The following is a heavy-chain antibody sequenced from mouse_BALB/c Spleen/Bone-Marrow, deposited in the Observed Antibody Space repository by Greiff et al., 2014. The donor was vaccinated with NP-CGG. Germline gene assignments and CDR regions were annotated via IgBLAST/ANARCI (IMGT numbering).Heavy chain of an antibody. Sequence: VQLQQSGAELVKPGASVKLSCKASGYTFTSYYIYWVKQRPGQGLEWIGEINPSNGGTNFNEKFKSKATLTVDKSSSTAYMQLSSLTSADSAVYYCTRSNGNWFAYWGQGTLVTVSA. CDR3: TRSNGNWFAY. J-gene: IGHJ3*01. CDR1: GYTFTSYY. D-gene: IGHD2-1*01. CDR2: INPSNGGT. V-gene: IGHV1S81*02.